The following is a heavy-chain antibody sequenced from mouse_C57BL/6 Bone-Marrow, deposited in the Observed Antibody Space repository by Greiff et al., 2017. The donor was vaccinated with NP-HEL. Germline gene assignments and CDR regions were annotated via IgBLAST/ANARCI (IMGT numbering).Heavy chain of an antibody. CDR2: IDPENGDT. J-gene: IGHJ3*01. CDR3: TTEDYSFAD. CDR1: GFNIKDDY. V-gene: IGHV14-4*01. D-gene: IGHD1-1*01. Sequence: VQLQQSGAELVRPGASVKLSCTASGFNIKDDYMHWVKQRPEQGLEWIGWIDPENGDTEYASKFQGKATITADTSSNTAYLQLSSLTSEDTAVYYCTTEDYSFADWGQGTLVTVSA.